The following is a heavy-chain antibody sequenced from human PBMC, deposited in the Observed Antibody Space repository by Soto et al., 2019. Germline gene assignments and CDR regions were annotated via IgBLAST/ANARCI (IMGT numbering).Heavy chain of an antibody. CDR1: GFPFAPST. J-gene: IGHJ4*02. V-gene: IGHV3-23*01. Sequence: EVQLLQSGGGLVQPGGSLTLSCGVSGFPFAPSTMSWVRQAPGKGLEWVSTISVSVGSTYCADSVQGRFTVSSDISDNTLFLRMTSLTADDTAVYFCAKRDVPHSTSNAYFYDHWGRGVLVTVSS. CDR3: AKRDVPHSTSNAYFYDH. CDR2: ISVSVGST. D-gene: IGHD2-21*02.